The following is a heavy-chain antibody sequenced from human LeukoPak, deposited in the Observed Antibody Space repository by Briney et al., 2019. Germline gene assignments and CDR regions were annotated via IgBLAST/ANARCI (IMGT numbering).Heavy chain of an antibody. D-gene: IGHD3-10*01. CDR1: GGSISSYY. V-gene: IGHV4-59*01. CDR2: IYYSGST. CDR3: ARAMPRPYYYGSGSLDV. Sequence: SETLSLTCTVSGGSISSYYWSWIRQPPGKGLEWIGYIYYSGSTNYNPSLKSRVTISVDTSKNQFSLKLSSVSAADTAVYYCARAMPRPYYYGSGSLDVWGKGTTVTISS. J-gene: IGHJ6*04.